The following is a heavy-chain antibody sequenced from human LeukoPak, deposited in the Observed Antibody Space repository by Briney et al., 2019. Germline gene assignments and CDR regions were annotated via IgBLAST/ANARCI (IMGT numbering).Heavy chain of an antibody. CDR1: GFTFSDYY. D-gene: IGHD3-10*01. J-gene: IGHJ4*02. CDR2: ISKGGSDT. V-gene: IGHV3-30-3*01. CDR3: SRDHYYSSGTYFDY. Sequence: GGSLRLSCAASGFTFSDYYMSWIRQAPGKGLEWVAVISKGGSDTDFADSVKGRFTIFRDNSMSMLYLQMNSLRSEDTAVYYCSRDHYYSSGTYFDYWGQGTLVTVSS.